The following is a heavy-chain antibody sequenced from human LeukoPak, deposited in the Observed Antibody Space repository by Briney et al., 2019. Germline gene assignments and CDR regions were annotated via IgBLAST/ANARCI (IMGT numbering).Heavy chain of an antibody. J-gene: IGHJ3*02. CDR3: ARHHDAFDI. Sequence: SETLSLTCTVSGGSVTSGGHYWSWIRQYPGRGLDWLGNIYHSGSTYYNPSLKSRVTISVDTSTNQFSLKLSSVTAADTAVYYCARHHDAFDIWGQGTVVTVSS. CDR2: IYHSGST. V-gene: IGHV4-31*03. CDR1: GGSVTSGGHY.